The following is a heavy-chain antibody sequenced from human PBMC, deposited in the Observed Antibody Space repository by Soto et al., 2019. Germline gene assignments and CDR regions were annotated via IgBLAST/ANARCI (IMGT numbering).Heavy chain of an antibody. CDR3: ARDGVLWGVGYGMDV. CDR2: IIPIFGTA. Sequence: QVQLVQSGAEVKKPGSSVKVSCKASGGTFSSYAISWVRQAPGQGLEWMGGIIPIFGTANYAQKFQGRVKITADESTSSAYMEVSSMRAEDTAVYYCARDGVLWGVGYGMDVWGQGTTVTVSS. J-gene: IGHJ6*02. V-gene: IGHV1-69*01. D-gene: IGHD2-2*01. CDR1: GGTFSSYA.